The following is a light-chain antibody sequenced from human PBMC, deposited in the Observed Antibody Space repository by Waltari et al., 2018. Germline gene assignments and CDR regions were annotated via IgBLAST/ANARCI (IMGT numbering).Light chain of an antibody. CDR2: DAS. V-gene: IGKV3-11*01. Sequence: EIVLTQSPATLSLSPGERATLSCRASQRVSSYLAWYQQKPGQAPRLLIYDASNRATGIPARFSGSGSGTDFTLTISSLQSEDSAVYYCQQYNKWPPGTFGQGTKVEIK. J-gene: IGKJ1*01. CDR3: QQYNKWPPGT. CDR1: QRVSSY.